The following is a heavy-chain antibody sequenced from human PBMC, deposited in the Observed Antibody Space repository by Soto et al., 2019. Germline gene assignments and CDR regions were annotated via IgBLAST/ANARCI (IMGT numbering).Heavy chain of an antibody. CDR1: GYVFSSYG. D-gene: IGHD6-6*01. CDR2: IAPFNGKM. CDR3: AREGGSSTYYPLELDY. V-gene: IGHV1-18*04. J-gene: IGHJ4*02. Sequence: QVQLAQSGPEVKRPGASVKISCQASGYVFSSYGINWVRQAPGQGLEWVGWIAPFNGKMNFAPRLQDSITMTIDTSARTAYLEMRARTSADSGVYFCAREGGSSTYYPLELDYWGQGTLVTVSS.